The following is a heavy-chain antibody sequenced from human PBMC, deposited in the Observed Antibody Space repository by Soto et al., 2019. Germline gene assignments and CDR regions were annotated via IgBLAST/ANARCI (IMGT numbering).Heavy chain of an antibody. CDR1: GLTVSGKKY. CDR3: AKDRWARDSIDV. CDR2: LYDVDGT. V-gene: IGHV3-53*01. J-gene: IGHJ6*02. Sequence: DVQLVESGGGLIQPGESLRLSCATFGLTVSGKKYVAWVRQAPGKGLEWVSALYDVDGTYYADSVKGRFTTSRDSSKTTVYLQMNGLRPDDTAVYYCAKDRWARDSIDVWGQGTTVTVSS.